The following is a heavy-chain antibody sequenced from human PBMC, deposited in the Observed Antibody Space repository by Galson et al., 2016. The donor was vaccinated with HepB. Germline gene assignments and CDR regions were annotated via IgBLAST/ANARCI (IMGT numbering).Heavy chain of an antibody. J-gene: IGHJ4*02. CDR1: GYTFTSRG. V-gene: IGHV1-18*01. Sequence: SVKVSCKASGYTFTSRGISWVRQAPEQGLEWVGWISAYDGHTNYGQKLQDRLTMTTDTSTSTAYMELRSLRSDGTAVYYCARDQAPLPGDYWGQGTLVTVSS. CDR2: ISAYDGHT. D-gene: IGHD2-15*01. CDR3: ARDQAPLPGDY.